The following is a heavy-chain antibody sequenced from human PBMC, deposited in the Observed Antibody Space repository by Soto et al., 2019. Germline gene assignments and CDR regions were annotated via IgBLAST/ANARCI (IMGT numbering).Heavy chain of an antibody. J-gene: IGHJ6*03. Sequence: ASVKVSCKASGYTFTSYGISWVRQAPGQGLEWMGWISAYNGNTNYAQKLQGRVTMTTDTSTSTAYMELRSLRSDDTAVYFCARDVGPLLYYYYYMEVRGKGTTVTVSS. V-gene: IGHV1-18*01. CDR3: ARDVGPLLYYYYYMEV. CDR1: GYTFTSYG. CDR2: ISAYNGNT.